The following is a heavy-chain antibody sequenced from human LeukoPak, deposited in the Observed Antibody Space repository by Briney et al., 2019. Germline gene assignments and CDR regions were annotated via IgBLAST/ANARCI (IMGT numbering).Heavy chain of an antibody. D-gene: IGHD6-19*01. CDR3: ARRISAMYSSGWYSGMDV. CDR1: GGSFSGYY. CDR2: INHSGST. V-gene: IGHV4-34*01. J-gene: IGHJ6*02. Sequence: SETLSLTCAVYGGSFSGYYWNWIRQPPGKGLEWIGEINHSGSTNYNPSLKSRVTISVDTSKNQFSLKLSSVTAADTAVYYCARRISAMYSSGWYSGMDVWGQGTTVTVSS.